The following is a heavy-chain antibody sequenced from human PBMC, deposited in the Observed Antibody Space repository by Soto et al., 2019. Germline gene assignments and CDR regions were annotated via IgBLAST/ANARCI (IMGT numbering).Heavy chain of an antibody. J-gene: IGHJ3*02. CDR3: AREGIAAPGSGEHAFDI. CDR1: GFTVSRYY. CDR2: THTGGGA. D-gene: IGHD6-13*01. V-gene: IGHV3-53*04. Sequence: EVQLVESGGGLVQPGGSLRLSCAASGFTVSRYYMTWVRQAQGKGLEWVSVTHTGGGALYADSVKGRFTISRQESKNTVYLQMNSLRPEDKAVYFCAREGIAAPGSGEHAFDIWGHGTMVTVSS.